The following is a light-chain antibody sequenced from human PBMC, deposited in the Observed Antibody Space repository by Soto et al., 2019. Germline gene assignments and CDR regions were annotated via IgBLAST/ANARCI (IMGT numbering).Light chain of an antibody. J-gene: IGKJ3*01. CDR2: GAS. CDR3: QQLQRTPFT. Sequence: QLTQSPSSLSASVGDRVTITCRASQDISRYLDWYQQRAGKAPKLLIYGASTLQSGVPSRFSGSGSGTEFTLTISSLQPEDFETYHCQQLQRTPFTFGPGTTVDV. V-gene: IGKV1-9*01. CDR1: QDISRY.